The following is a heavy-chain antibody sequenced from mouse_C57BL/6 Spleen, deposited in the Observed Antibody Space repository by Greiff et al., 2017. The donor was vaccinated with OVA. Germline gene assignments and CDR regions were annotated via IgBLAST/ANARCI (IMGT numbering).Heavy chain of an antibody. CDR3: ARGGYDGYYAY. J-gene: IGHJ3*01. D-gene: IGHD2-3*01. V-gene: IGHV3-6*01. CDR1: GYSITSGYY. Sequence: DVKLQESGPGLVKPSQSLSLTCSVTGYSITSGYYWNWIRQFPGNKLEWMGYISYDGSNNYNPSLKNRISITRDTSKNQFFLKLNSVTTEDTATYYCARGGYDGYYAYWGQGTLVTVSA. CDR2: ISYDGSN.